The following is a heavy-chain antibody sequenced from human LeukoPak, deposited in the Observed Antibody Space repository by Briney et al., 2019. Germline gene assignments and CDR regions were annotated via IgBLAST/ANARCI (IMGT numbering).Heavy chain of an antibody. Sequence: GGSLRLSCAASGFTFSSYSMNWVRQAPGKGLEWVSSISSSSSYIYYADSVKGRFTISRDNAKNSLYLQMTSLRAEETAGYYWGRAGYKGLGDYRGPGNLVTVSS. CDR2: ISSSSSYI. V-gene: IGHV3-21*01. CDR3: GRAGYKGLGDY. D-gene: IGHD2-15*01. CDR1: GFTFSSYS. J-gene: IGHJ4*03.